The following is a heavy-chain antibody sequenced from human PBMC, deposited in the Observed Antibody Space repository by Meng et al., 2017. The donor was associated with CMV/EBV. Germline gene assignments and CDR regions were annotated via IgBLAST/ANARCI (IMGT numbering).Heavy chain of an antibody. CDR1: GFSLSTGGVG. CDR2: IYWDDDK. Sequence: TLKESVPSLVKPTQPLPLTCTSSGFSLSTGGVGVGWIRQPPGKALEWLALIYWDDDKRYSPSLKSRLTITKDTSKNQVVLTMTNMDPVDTATYYCAHQLRYFDWVNNWFDPWGQGTLVTVSS. D-gene: IGHD3-9*01. CDR3: AHQLRYFDWVNNWFDP. J-gene: IGHJ5*02. V-gene: IGHV2-5*02.